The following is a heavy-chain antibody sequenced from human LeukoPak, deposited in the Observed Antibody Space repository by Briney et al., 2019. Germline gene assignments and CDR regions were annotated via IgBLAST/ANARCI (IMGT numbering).Heavy chain of an antibody. CDR3: ARRVAGSYHDAFDI. J-gene: IGHJ3*02. D-gene: IGHD1-26*01. Sequence: GESLKISCTGSGYSFTSYWIGCVRHMPRKGLEWMGIIYPGDSDTRYSPSFQGQVTISADKSISTAYLQWSSLRASDTAMYYCARRVAGSYHDAFDIWGQGTMVTVSS. CDR2: IYPGDSDT. V-gene: IGHV5-51*01. CDR1: GYSFTSYW.